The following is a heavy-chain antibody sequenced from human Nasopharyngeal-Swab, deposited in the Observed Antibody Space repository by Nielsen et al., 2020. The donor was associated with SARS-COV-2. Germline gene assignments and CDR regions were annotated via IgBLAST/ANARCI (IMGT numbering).Heavy chain of an antibody. D-gene: IGHD3-22*01. J-gene: IGHJ4*02. V-gene: IGHV3-30-3*01. CDR1: GFTFSTYA. Sequence: GESLKISCAASGFTFSTYAMHWVRQAPGKGLEWVAFISYDGSNKYYADSVKGRFTISRDNSKNTLYLQMNSLRAEDTAVYYCAKDFESSGYYFGYWGQGTLVTVSS. CDR2: ISYDGSNK. CDR3: AKDFESSGYYFGY.